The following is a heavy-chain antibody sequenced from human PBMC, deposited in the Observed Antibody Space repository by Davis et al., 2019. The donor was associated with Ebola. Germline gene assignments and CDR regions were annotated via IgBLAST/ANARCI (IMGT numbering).Heavy chain of an antibody. CDR3: ARGEWELLDYYYGMDV. V-gene: IGHV3-30-3*01. Sequence: PGGSLRLSCAASGFTFSSYAMHWVRQAPGKGLEWVAVISYDGSNKYYADSVKGRFTISRDNSKNTLYLQMNSLRAEDTAVYYCARGEWELLDYYYGMDVWGQGTTVTVSS. J-gene: IGHJ6*02. CDR2: ISYDGSNK. D-gene: IGHD1-26*01. CDR1: GFTFSSYA.